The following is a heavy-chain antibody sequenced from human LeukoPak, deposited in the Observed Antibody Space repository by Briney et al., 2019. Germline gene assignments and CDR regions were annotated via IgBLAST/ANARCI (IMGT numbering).Heavy chain of an antibody. J-gene: IGHJ4*02. D-gene: IGHD2-2*01. CDR3: AREGYCSSTSCPTKDY. Sequence: GGSLRLSCAASGFTFSSYSMNWVRQAPGKGLEWVSSISSSSSYIYYADSVKGRFTISRDNAKNSLYLQMNSLRAEDTAVYYCAREGYCSSTSCPTKDYWGQGTLVTVSS. CDR2: ISSSSSYI. V-gene: IGHV3-21*04. CDR1: GFTFSSYS.